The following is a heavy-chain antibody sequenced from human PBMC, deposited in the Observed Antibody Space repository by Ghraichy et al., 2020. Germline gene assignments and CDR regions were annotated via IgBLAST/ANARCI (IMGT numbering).Heavy chain of an antibody. Sequence: GGSLRLSCVGSGFTVSTNYMSWVRQAPGKGLEWVSVIYSGGTTKYADSVKGRFTISRDNSKNTLYLQMNSLRVEDTAVYYCARELRVYGMDVWGQGTTVTVSS. V-gene: IGHV3-53*01. CDR3: ARELRVYGMDV. CDR2: IYSGGTT. D-gene: IGHD4-17*01. CDR1: GFTVSTNY. J-gene: IGHJ6*02.